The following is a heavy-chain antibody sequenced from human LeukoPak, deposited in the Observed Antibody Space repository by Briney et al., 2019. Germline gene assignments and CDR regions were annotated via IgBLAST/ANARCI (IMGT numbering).Heavy chain of an antibody. J-gene: IGHJ4*02. CDR3: ARAVYNYGYADLDH. CDR2: IYYSGST. Sequence: SETLSLTCTVSGGSITSGGYYWNWIRQHPEKGLDWIGHIYYSGSTFYTPSLKSRVTILVDTSKSQFSLNLSSVTAADTAVYYCARAVYNYGYADLDHWGQGTLVTVSS. V-gene: IGHV4-31*03. D-gene: IGHD5-18*01. CDR1: GGSITSGGYY.